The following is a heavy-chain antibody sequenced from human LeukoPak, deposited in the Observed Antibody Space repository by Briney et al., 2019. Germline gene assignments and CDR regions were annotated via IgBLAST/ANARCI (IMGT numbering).Heavy chain of an antibody. CDR1: GYTFTSYY. Sequence: ASVKVSCKASGYTFTSYYMHWVRQAPGQGLEWMGIINPSGGSTSYAQKFQGRVTMTRDMSTSTVYMELSSLRSEDTAVYYCATVYGSGTYYFDYWGQGTLVTVSS. D-gene: IGHD3-10*01. CDR3: ATVYGSGTYYFDY. J-gene: IGHJ4*02. CDR2: INPSGGST. V-gene: IGHV1-46*01.